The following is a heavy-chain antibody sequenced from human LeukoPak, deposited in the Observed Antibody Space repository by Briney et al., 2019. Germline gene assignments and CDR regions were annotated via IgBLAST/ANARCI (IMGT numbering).Heavy chain of an antibody. CDR3: ARGRYSGYYYYMDV. CDR2: INHSGST. D-gene: IGHD5-12*01. Sequence: SETLSLTCAVSGGSFSGYYWSWIRQPPGKGLEWIAKINHSGSTNYNPSLKSRVTISVDTSKNQIFLKLSSVTAADTAVYYCARGRYSGYYYYMDVWGKGTTVTVSS. CDR1: GGSFSGYY. V-gene: IGHV4-34*01. J-gene: IGHJ6*03.